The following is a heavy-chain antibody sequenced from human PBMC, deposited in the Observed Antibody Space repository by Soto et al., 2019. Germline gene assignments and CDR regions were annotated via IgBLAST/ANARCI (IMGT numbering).Heavy chain of an antibody. Sequence: QVQLVQSGAEVKQPGASVKVSCKASGYTFTGFHIHWVRQAPGQGLEGMGWINPNGGGRNYAQKFQGWVTMTRDTSISTAYMELSRLKSDDTAVYYCARGSVGPTTDFDYWGQGTLVTVSS. D-gene: IGHD1-26*01. CDR3: ARGSVGPTTDFDY. CDR1: GYTFTGFH. CDR2: INPNGGGR. J-gene: IGHJ4*02. V-gene: IGHV1-2*04.